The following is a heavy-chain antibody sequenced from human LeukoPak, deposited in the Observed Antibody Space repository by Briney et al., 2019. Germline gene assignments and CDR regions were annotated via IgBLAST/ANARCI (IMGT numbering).Heavy chain of an antibody. CDR1: GFTFSSYW. V-gene: IGHV3-7*01. J-gene: IGHJ6*03. CDR3: ARDDVGATFQHYYYYYYMDV. Sequence: GGSLRLSCAASGFTFSSYWMSWVRQAPGKGLEWVANIKQDGSEKYYVDSVKGRFTISRDNAKNSLYLQMNSLRAEDTAVYYCARDDVGATFQHYYYYYYMDVWGKGTTVTVSS. CDR2: IKQDGSEK. D-gene: IGHD1-26*01.